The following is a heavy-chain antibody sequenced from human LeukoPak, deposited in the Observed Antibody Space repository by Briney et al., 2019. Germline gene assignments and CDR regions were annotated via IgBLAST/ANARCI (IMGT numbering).Heavy chain of an antibody. J-gene: IGHJ6*03. CDR1: GFTFSNYA. V-gene: IGHV3-23*01. Sequence: TGGSLRLSCAASGFTFSNYAMSWVRQAPGKGLEWVSGISGSGGITYYADSVKGRFTISRDNSKNTLYLQMNSLRAEDTAVYYCAKDQLLYLDYYYYYMDVWGKGTTVTVSS. D-gene: IGHD2-2*02. CDR2: ISGSGGIT. CDR3: AKDQLLYLDYYYYYMDV.